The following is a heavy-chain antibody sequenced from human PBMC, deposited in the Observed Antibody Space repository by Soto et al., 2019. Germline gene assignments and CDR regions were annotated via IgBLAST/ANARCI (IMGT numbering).Heavy chain of an antibody. D-gene: IGHD3-10*01. V-gene: IGHV3-23*01. CDR2: ITDTGGDA. CDR1: GLTFGSRA. CDR3: ARGSTDSYPGSRIFDF. Sequence: GGSLRLSCVASGLTFGSRAMSWVRQAPGEGLQWVSTITDTGGDAKYADSVRGRFVISRDNSKKTLYLQMTSLTAEDSAMYFCARGSTDSYPGSRIFDFWGRGALVTVSS. J-gene: IGHJ4*02.